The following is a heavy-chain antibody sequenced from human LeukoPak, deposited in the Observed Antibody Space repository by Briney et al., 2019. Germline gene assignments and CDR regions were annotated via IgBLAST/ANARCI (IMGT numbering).Heavy chain of an antibody. CDR1: GFTFSSYA. J-gene: IGHJ6*03. CDR3: ARGDYGDSYYYYYYMDV. V-gene: IGHV3-30*01. D-gene: IGHD4-17*01. CDR2: ISYDGSNK. Sequence: PGRSLRPSCAASGFTFSSYAMHWVRQAPGKGLEWVAVISYDGSNKYYADSVKGRFTISRDKSKNTLYLQMNSLRAEDTAVYYCARGDYGDSYYYYYYMDVWGKGTTVTVSS.